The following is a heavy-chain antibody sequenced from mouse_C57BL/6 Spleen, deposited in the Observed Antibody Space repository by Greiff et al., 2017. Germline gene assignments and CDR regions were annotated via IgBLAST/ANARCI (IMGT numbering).Heavy chain of an antibody. CDR3: TRRMYYCSSYWDFEG. CDR2: MSSGGDSI. D-gene: IGHD1-1*01. J-gene: IGHJ1*03. V-gene: IGHV5-9-1*02. Sequence: EVMLVESGEGLVKPAGSLTLPCAVSGFSFSSYAMSWVRQPPEKRLEWVAYMSSGGDSIYYSDTEKGRFTISRDNARHTLYLQMSRLKSEDTAMYYWTRRMYYCSSYWDFEGRGTGTTVTV. CDR1: GFSFSSYA.